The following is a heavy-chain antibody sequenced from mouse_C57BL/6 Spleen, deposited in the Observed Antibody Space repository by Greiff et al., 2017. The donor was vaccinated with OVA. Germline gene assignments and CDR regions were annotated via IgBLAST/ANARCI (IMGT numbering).Heavy chain of an antibody. CDR2: INPSTGGT. V-gene: IGHV1-42*01. Sequence: VQLQQSGPELVKPGASVKISCKASGYSFTGYYMNWVKQSPEKSLEWIGEINPSTGGTTYNQKFKAKATLTVDKSSSTAYMQLKSLTSEDSAVYYCARPPYSNYPYYYAMDYWGQGTSVTVSS. CDR3: ARPPYSNYPYYYAMDY. J-gene: IGHJ4*01. D-gene: IGHD2-5*01. CDR1: GYSFTGYY.